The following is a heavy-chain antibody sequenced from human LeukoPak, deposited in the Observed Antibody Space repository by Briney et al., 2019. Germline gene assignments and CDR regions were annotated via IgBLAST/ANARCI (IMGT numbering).Heavy chain of an antibody. V-gene: IGHV1-8*01. J-gene: IGHJ6*02. CDR1: GYTFTSYD. Sequence: GASVKVSCKASGYTFTSYDINWVRQATGQGLEWMGWMNPNSGNTGYAQKFQGRVTMTRNTSISTAYMELSSLRSEDTAVYYCASSSYGSGSYFKSPQNYYYYGMDVWGQGTTVTVSS. CDR2: MNPNSGNT. D-gene: IGHD3-10*01. CDR3: ASSSYGSGSYFKSPQNYYYYGMDV.